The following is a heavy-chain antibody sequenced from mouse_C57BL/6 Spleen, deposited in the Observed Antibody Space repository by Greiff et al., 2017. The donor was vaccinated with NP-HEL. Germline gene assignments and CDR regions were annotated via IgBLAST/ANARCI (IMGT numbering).Heavy chain of an antibody. CDR1: GYSITSGYY. J-gene: IGHJ4*01. CDR2: ISYDGSN. D-gene: IGHD2-4*01. V-gene: IGHV3-6*01. CDR3: ARDGGYDYDRSYYYAMDY. Sequence: VQLKESGPGLVKPSQSLSLTCSVTGYSITSGYYWNWIRQFPGNKLEWMGYISYDGSNNYNPSLKNRISITRDTSKNQFFLKLNSVTTEDTATYYCARDGGYDYDRSYYYAMDYWGQGTSVTVSS.